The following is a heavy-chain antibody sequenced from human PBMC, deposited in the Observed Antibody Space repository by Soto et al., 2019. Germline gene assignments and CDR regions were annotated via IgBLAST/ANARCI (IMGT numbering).Heavy chain of an antibody. CDR2: IHYSGST. Sequence: PSETLSLTCTVPGVSVIIGTYYWSWIQQPPGKGLEWIGFIHYSGSTNYNPSLKSRVTMSVDTSKNQFSLKLTSVNAADTAVYYCTRGGDAYKNGHWGQGTLVTVSS. J-gene: IGHJ4*02. D-gene: IGHD2-21*01. V-gene: IGHV4-61*01. CDR1: GVSVIIGTYY. CDR3: TRGGDAYKNGH.